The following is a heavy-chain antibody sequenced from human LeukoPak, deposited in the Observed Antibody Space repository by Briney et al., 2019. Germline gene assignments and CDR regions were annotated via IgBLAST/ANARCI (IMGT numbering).Heavy chain of an antibody. J-gene: IGHJ4*02. CDR2: ISYDGSNK. CDR3: ARADSMIVVVTTFDY. V-gene: IGHV3-30-3*01. CDR1: GFTFSSYA. Sequence: PGGSLRPSCAASGFTFSSYAMHWVRQAPGKGLEWVAVISYDGSNKYYADSVKGRFTISRDNSKNTLYLQMNSLRAEDTAVYYCARADSMIVVVTTFDYWGQGTLVTVSS. D-gene: IGHD3-22*01.